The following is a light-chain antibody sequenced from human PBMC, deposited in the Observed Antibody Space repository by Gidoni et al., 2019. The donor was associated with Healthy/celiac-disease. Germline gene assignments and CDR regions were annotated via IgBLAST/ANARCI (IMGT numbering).Light chain of an antibody. J-gene: IGLJ2*01. Sequence: QSALTQPASVSGSPGQSITISCTGTSSDVGGYNYVSWYQQHPGKAPKLMIYDVSNRPSGVSNRFSGSKSGNTASLTISGLQAEDEADYYCSSYTSSSFGVFGGGTKQTVL. CDR1: SSDVGGYNY. V-gene: IGLV2-14*01. CDR2: DVS. CDR3: SSYTSSSFGV.